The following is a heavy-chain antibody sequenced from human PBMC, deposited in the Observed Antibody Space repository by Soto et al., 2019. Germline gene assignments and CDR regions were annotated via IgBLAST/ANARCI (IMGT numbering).Heavy chain of an antibody. CDR1: GFTFSSYS. J-gene: IGHJ4*02. CDR2: ISSSSSTI. V-gene: IGHV3-48*01. D-gene: IGHD1-7*01. Sequence: GGSLRLSCAASGFTFSSYSMNWVRQAPGKGLEWVSYISSSSSTIYYADSVKGRFTISRDNAKNSLYLQMNSLRAEDTAVYYCARDRRITGTTLGYYFDYWGQGTLVTVSS. CDR3: ARDRRITGTTLGYYFDY.